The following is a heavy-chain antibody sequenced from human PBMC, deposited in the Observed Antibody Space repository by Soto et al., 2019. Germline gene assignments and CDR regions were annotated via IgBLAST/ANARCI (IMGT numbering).Heavy chain of an antibody. CDR2: ISWNSGTI. D-gene: IGHD4-17*01. CDR1: GFTFDDYA. CDR3: AKDSYGDYRFIQD. V-gene: IGHV3-9*01. Sequence: GGSLRLSCAASGFTFDDYAMHWVRQAPGKGLEWVSGISWNSGTIDYADSVKGRFTISRDNAKSSLYLQMNTLRAEDTGLYYRAKDSYGDYRFIQDWGQGTLVTVSS. J-gene: IGHJ1*01.